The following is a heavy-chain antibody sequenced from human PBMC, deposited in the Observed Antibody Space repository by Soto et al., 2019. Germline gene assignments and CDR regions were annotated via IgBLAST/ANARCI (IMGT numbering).Heavy chain of an antibody. J-gene: IGHJ6*02. CDR3: AKDGYDFWSGYLSVYYYYGMDV. Sequence: QVQLVESGGGVVQPGRSLRLSCAASGFTFSSYGMHWVRQAPGKGLEWVAVISYDGSNKYYADSVKGRFTISRDNSKNTLYLQMNSLRAEDTAVYYCAKDGYDFWSGYLSVYYYYGMDVWGQGATVTVPS. CDR1: GFTFSSYG. V-gene: IGHV3-30*18. D-gene: IGHD3-3*01. CDR2: ISYDGSNK.